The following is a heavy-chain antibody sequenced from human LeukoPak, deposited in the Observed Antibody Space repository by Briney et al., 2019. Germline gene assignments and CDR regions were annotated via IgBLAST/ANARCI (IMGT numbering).Heavy chain of an antibody. CDR3: ARTGYSSSWYFAVDYFDY. J-gene: IGHJ4*02. CDR1: GGSFSGYY. CDR2: INHSGST. V-gene: IGHV4-34*01. Sequence: PSETLSLTCAVYGGSFSGYYWSWIRPPPGKGLEWIGEINHSGSTNYNPSLKSRVTISVDTSKNQFSLKLSSVTAADTAVYYCARTGYSSSWYFAVDYFDYWGQGTLVTASS. D-gene: IGHD6-13*01.